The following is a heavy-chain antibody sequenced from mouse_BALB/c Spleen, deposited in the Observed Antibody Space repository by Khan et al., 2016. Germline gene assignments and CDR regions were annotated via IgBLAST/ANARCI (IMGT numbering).Heavy chain of an antibody. CDR1: GFSITGFA. CDR3: ASYYDYDVGFAY. Sequence: QVQLKQSGPGLVAPSQSLSITCTVSGFSITGFAVNWVRQPPGKGLEWLGVLRGDGSTDYDSAIKSRLSISKDNSKSQVVLKMNSLQTDDTARYYCASYYDYDVGFAYWGQGTLVTVSA. J-gene: IGHJ3*01. CDR2: LRGDGST. V-gene: IGHV2-6-7*01. D-gene: IGHD2-4*01.